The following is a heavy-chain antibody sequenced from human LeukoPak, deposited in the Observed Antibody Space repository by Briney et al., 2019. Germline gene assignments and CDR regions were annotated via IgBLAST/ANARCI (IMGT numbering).Heavy chain of an antibody. J-gene: IGHJ3*02. V-gene: IGHV3-33*01. CDR3: VRSGYGDYEVHDVFDI. CDR2: IWNDGSKK. Sequence: PGGSLRLSCEASGFNLINHGMHWVRQAPDKGLEWVAVIWNDGSKKFYLDSVKGRFTISRDDSKNTVSLQMDSLRAEDTAVYYCVRSGYGDYEVHDVFDIWGQGTMVTVSS. D-gene: IGHD4-17*01. CDR1: GFNLINHG.